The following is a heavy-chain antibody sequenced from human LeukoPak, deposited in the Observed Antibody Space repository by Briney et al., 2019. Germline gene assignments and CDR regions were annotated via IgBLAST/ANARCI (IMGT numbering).Heavy chain of an antibody. D-gene: IGHD6-13*01. CDR3: ARIHSSSWLPSHFDY. J-gene: IGHJ4*02. Sequence: ASVKVSCKASGYTFTSYAMHWVRQAPGQRLEWMGWINAGNGDTKYSQKFQGRVTITRDTSASTAYMELSSLRSEDTAVYYCARIHSSSWLPSHFDYWGQGTLVTVSS. CDR2: INAGNGDT. CDR1: GYTFTSYA. V-gene: IGHV1-3*01.